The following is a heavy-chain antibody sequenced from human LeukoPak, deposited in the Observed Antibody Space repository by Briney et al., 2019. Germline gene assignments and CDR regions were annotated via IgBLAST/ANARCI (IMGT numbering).Heavy chain of an antibody. CDR1: GGSFSGYY. D-gene: IGHD3-3*01. J-gene: IGHJ4*02. CDR3: AGKLRFLGRVLDY. V-gene: IGHV4-34*01. Sequence: SETLSLTCAVYGGSFSGYYWSWICQPPGKGLEWIGEINHSGSTNYNPSLKSRVTISVDTSKNQFSLKLSSVTAADTAVYYCAGKLRFLGRVLDYWGQGTLVTVSS. CDR2: INHSGST.